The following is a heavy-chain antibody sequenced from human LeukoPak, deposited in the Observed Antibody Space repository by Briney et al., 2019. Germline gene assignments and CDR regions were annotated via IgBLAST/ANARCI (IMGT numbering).Heavy chain of an antibody. Sequence: PGGSLRLSCAASGFNFDDYGMSWVRQVPGKGLEWVSGINWNGDSIGYVDSVKGRFTISRDNSKNTLYLQMNSLRAEDTAVYYCARVWGRGNAFDIWGQGTMVTVSS. CDR2: INWNGDSI. CDR3: ARVWGRGNAFDI. D-gene: IGHD3-16*01. V-gene: IGHV3-20*04. J-gene: IGHJ3*02. CDR1: GFNFDDYG.